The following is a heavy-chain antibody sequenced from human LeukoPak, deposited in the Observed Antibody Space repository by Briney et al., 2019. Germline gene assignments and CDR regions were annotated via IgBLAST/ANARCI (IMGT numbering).Heavy chain of an antibody. CDR1: GGSISSYY. CDR3: ARYCSSTSCYDY. V-gene: IGHV4-4*07. CDR2: IYASGST. Sequence: PSETLSLTCTVSGGSISSYYWSWIRQPAGKGLEWIGRIYASGSTNYNPSLKSRVTMSVDTSKSQFSLKLISVTAADTAVYYCARYCSSTSCYDYWGQGTLVTVSS. J-gene: IGHJ4*02. D-gene: IGHD2-2*01.